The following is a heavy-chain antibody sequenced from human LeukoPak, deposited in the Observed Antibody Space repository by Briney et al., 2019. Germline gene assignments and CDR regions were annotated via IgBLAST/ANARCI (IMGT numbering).Heavy chain of an antibody. J-gene: IGHJ4*02. CDR2: IIPIFGTA. CDR3: ARDLHYYDSSGYGPYYFDY. D-gene: IGHD3-22*01. Sequence: SVKVSCKASGGTFSSYAISWVRQAPGQGLEWMGGIIPIFGTANYAQKFQGRVTITADESTSTAYMELSSLRSEDTAVYYCARDLHYYDSSGYGPYYFDYWGQGTLVTVSS. CDR1: GGTFSSYA. V-gene: IGHV1-69*13.